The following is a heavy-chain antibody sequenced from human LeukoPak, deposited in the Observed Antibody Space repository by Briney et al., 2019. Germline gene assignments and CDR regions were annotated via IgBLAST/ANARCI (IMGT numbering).Heavy chain of an antibody. CDR1: GGSISTSNW. J-gene: IGHJ4*02. CDR3: ARRAGATYGYFDY. D-gene: IGHD1-26*01. V-gene: IGHV4-4*02. CDR2: VYHSGST. Sequence: SETLSLTCTVSGGSISTSNWWSWVRQPPGKGLEWIGEVYHSGSTTYNSSLKSRLTMSIDKSKNHFSLNLSSVTAADTAVYYCARRAGATYGYFDYWGQGTLVTVSS.